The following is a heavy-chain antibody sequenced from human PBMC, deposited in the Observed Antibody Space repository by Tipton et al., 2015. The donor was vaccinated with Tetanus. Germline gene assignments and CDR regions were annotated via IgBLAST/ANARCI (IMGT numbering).Heavy chain of an antibody. V-gene: IGHV4-59*04. Sequence: GLVKPSETLSLTCAVSGGSFSGFYWSWIRQPPGKGLEWIGYIYHSGSPYYNPSLKSRVTLSVDTSMNQFSLRLSSVTAADTAVYFCARHPPPYYYGSGSYLDYWGQGTPVTVSS. CDR1: GGSFSGFY. D-gene: IGHD3-10*01. J-gene: IGHJ4*02. CDR3: ARHPPPYYYGSGSYLDY. CDR2: IYHSGSP.